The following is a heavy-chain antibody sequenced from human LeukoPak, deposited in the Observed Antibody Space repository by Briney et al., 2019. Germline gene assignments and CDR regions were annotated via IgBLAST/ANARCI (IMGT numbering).Heavy chain of an antibody. J-gene: IGHJ4*02. CDR2: IYTSGST. V-gene: IGHV4-61*02. CDR1: GGSISSGSYY. Sequence: SQTLSLTCTVSGGSISSGSYYWSWIRQPAGKGLEWIGRIYTSGSTNYNPSLKSRVTISVDTSKNQFSLKLSSVTAADTAVYYCARHQAYGDYAGGSVYFDYWGQGTLVTVSS. D-gene: IGHD4-17*01. CDR3: ARHQAYGDYAGGSVYFDY.